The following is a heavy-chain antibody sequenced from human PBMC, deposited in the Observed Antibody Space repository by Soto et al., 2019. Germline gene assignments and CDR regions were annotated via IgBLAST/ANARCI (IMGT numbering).Heavy chain of an antibody. CDR2: IIPIFGTA. D-gene: IGHD3-3*01. V-gene: IGHV1-69*01. Sequence: QVQLVQSGAEVKKPGSSVKVSCKASGGTFSSYAISWVRQAPGQGLEWMGGIIPIFGTANYALKFQGRVTITADESTSTAYMELSSLRSEDTAVYYCARVERSGYYNDYFDYWGQGTLVTVSS. J-gene: IGHJ4*02. CDR3: ARVERSGYYNDYFDY. CDR1: GGTFSSYA.